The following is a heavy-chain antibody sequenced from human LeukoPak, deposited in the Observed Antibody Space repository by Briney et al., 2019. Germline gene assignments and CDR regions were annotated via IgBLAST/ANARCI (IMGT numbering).Heavy chain of an antibody. V-gene: IGHV3-7*01. CDR1: GFTFSSYW. J-gene: IGHJ4*02. D-gene: IGHD3-22*01. CDR2: IKQDGSEK. Sequence: GGSLRLSCAASGFTFSSYWMSWVRQAPGKGLEWVANIKQDGSEKYYVDSVKGRFTISRDNAKNSLYLQMNSLRAEDTAVYYCAKGSGYLLGPLYYFDHWGQGTLVTVSS. CDR3: AKGSGYLLGPLYYFDH.